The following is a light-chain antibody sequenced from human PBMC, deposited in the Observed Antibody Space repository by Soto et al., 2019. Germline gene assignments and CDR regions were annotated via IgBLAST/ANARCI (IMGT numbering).Light chain of an antibody. V-gene: IGKV3-15*01. Sequence: EIVMTQSPATLSVSPGERATLSCRASQSVSRNLAWYQQRPGQAPRLLIYGASTRATGIPARFSGSGSGTEFTLTINSLQSEDFAVYYCQQYNYWPWTFGQGTKVDIK. CDR2: GAS. CDR3: QQYNYWPWT. CDR1: QSVSRN. J-gene: IGKJ1*01.